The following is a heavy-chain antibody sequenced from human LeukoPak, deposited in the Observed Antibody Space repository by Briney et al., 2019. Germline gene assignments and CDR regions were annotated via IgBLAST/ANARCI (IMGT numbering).Heavy chain of an antibody. CDR1: GGSISSSNW. D-gene: IGHD3-3*01. Sequence: PSGTLSLTCAVSGGSISSSNWWSWVRQPPGKGLEWIGYIYYSGSTYYNPSLKSRVTISVDTSKNQFSLKLSSVTAADTAVYYCARDVREEEALYDFWSGYYGATWFDPWGQGTLVTVSS. CDR2: IYYSGST. V-gene: IGHV4-4*02. J-gene: IGHJ5*02. CDR3: ARDVREEEALYDFWSGYYGATWFDP.